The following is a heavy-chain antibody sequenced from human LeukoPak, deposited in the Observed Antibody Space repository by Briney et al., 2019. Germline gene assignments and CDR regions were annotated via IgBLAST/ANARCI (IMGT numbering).Heavy chain of an antibody. CDR3: ARGRYYNVFFDY. Sequence: SETLSLTCTVSGGSISSGGYYWSWIRQHPGKGLEWIGYIYYSGSTYHNPSLKSRVTISVDTSKNQFSLKLSSVTAADTAVYYCARGRYYNVFFDYWGQGTLVTVSS. CDR2: IYYSGST. D-gene: IGHD3-10*01. V-gene: IGHV4-31*03. J-gene: IGHJ4*02. CDR1: GGSISSGGYY.